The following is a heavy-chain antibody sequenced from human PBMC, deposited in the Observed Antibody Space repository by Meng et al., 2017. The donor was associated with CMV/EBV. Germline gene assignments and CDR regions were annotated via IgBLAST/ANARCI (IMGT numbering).Heavy chain of an antibody. D-gene: IGHD4-23*01. CDR2: IYSMDSP. V-gene: IGHV4-61*02. CDR1: GSSISSGDSY. CDR3: ARGGNSYSF. Sequence: LTCTVSGSSISSGDSYWSWIRQPAGKGLEWIGRIYSMDSPNYNPSLKSRVTMSIDTSKNQFSLKLTSVTAADTAVYYCARGGNSYSFWGQGTMVTVSS. J-gene: IGHJ3*01.